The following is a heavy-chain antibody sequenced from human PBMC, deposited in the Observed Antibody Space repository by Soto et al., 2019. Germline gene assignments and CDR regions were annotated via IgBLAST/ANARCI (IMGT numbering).Heavy chain of an antibody. J-gene: IGHJ4*02. CDR1: GFTFSSYA. CDR2: ISYDGSNK. V-gene: IGHV3-30-3*01. Sequence: GGSLRLSCAASGFTFSSYAMHWVRQAPGKGLEWVAVISYDGSNKYYADSVKGRFTISRDNSKNTLYLQMNSLRAEDTAVYYCARAVGYYYYFDYWGQGTLGTVSS. CDR3: ARAVGYYYYFDY. D-gene: IGHD3-22*01.